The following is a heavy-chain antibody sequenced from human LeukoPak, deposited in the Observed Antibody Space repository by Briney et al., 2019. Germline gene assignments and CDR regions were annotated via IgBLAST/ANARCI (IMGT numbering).Heavy chain of an antibody. CDR3: ARGGVQTSIEGMYYYGSGSYYLDY. V-gene: IGHV3-11*03. CDR1: GFTFSDYY. D-gene: IGHD3-10*01. CDR2: ISSSSSYT. Sequence: GGSLRLSCAASGFTFSDYYMSWIRQAPGKGLEWVSYISSSSSYTNYADSVKGRFTISRDNAKNSLYLQMNSLRAEDTAVYYCARGGVQTSIEGMYYYGSGSYYLDYWGQGTLVTVSS. J-gene: IGHJ4*02.